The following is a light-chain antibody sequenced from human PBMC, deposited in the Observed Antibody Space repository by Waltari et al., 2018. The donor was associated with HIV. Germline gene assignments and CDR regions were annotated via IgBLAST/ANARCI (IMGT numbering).Light chain of an antibody. Sequence: QSALTQPPSVSGSLGQSVTISCTGTSSDIGAYNRVSWYQQSPGTAPKLRIYEVTHRPSVVPVRFSGSKTGNTASLTIFGLQAGDEADYYCSSYTTSSTWVFGGGTKLTVL. CDR3: SSYTTSSTWV. J-gene: IGLJ3*02. CDR2: EVT. CDR1: SSDIGAYNR. V-gene: IGLV2-18*02.